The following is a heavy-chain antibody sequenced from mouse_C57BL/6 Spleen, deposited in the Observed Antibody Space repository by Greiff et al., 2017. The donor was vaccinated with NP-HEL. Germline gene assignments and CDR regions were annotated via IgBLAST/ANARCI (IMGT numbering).Heavy chain of an antibody. CDR3: ARAEYGSSSYAMDY. J-gene: IGHJ4*01. D-gene: IGHD1-1*01. V-gene: IGHV1-80*01. Sequence: VQLQESGAELVKPGASVKISCKASGYAFSSYWMNWVKQRPGQGLEWIGQIYPGDGDTNYNGKFKGKATLTADKSSSTAYMQLSSLTSEDSAVYFCARAEYGSSSYAMDYWGQGTSVTVSS. CDR1: GYAFSSYW. CDR2: IYPGDGDT.